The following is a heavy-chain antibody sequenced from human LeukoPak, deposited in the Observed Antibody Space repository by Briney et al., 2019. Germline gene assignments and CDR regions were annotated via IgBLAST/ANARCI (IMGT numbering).Heavy chain of an antibody. CDR2: IFPSGGEI. CDR1: GFTFSTFA. J-gene: IGHJ4*02. CDR3: ARDWFHAIDY. D-gene: IGHD2/OR15-2a*01. V-gene: IGHV3-23*01. Sequence: GGSLRLSCAASGFTFSTFAMIWVRQPPGKGLEWVSSIFPSGGEIHYADSVKGRFTISRDNAKNTLYLQMNSLRAEDTAVYYCARDWFHAIDYWGQGTLVTVSS.